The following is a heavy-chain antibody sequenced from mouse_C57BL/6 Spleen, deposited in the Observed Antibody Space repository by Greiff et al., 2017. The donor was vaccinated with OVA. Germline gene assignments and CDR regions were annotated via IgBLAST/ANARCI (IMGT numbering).Heavy chain of an antibody. CDR1: GYTFTSYW. J-gene: IGHJ3*01. D-gene: IGHD2-3*01. CDR3: ARCGVTSWFAY. Sequence: VQLQQPGAELVKPGASVKLSCKASGYTFTSYWITWVKQRPGQGLEWIGDIYPGSGSTNYNEKFKSKATLTVDTSSSTANTELSSLTSEDSAVYYGARCGVTSWFAYWGQGTLVTVSA. V-gene: IGHV1-55*01. CDR2: IYPGSGST.